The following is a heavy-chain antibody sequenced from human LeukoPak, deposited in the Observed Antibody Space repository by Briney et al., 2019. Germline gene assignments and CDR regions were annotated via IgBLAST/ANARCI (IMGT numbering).Heavy chain of an antibody. J-gene: IGHJ4*02. CDR1: GFTFSSYA. V-gene: IGHV3-30-3*01. CDR3: ARNDY. Sequence: GGSLRLSCAASGFTFSSYAMHWVRKAPGKGLEWVAVISYDGSNKYYADSVKGRFTISRDNSKNTLYLQMNSLRAEDTAVYYCARNDYWGQGTLVTVSS. CDR2: ISYDGSNK.